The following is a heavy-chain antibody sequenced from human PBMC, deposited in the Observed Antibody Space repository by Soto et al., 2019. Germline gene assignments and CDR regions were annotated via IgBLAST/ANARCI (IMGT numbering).Heavy chain of an antibody. CDR1: GGSISSSSYY. CDR2: IYYSGST. V-gene: IGHV4-39*01. Sequence: KPSETLSLTCTVSGGSISSSSYYWGWIRQPPGKGLEWIGSIYYSGSTYYNPSLKSRVTISVDTSKNQFSLKLSSVTAADTAVYYCARVFRNWFDPWGQGTLVTVSS. D-gene: IGHD3-10*01. CDR3: ARVFRNWFDP. J-gene: IGHJ5*02.